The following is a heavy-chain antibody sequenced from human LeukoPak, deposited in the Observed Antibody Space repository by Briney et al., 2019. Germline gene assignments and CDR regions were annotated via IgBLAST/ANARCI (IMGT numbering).Heavy chain of an antibody. D-gene: IGHD3-10*01. J-gene: IGHJ4*02. CDR3: ARDPQFSYLFDY. V-gene: IGHV3-30*03. CDR1: GLAFSTYG. CDR2: ILYDGTYK. Sequence: GGSLRLSCAASGLAFSTYGMHWVRQAPGKGLEWVAVILYDGTYKYYADSVKGRFTISRDNSKSTLYLQMNSLRAEDTAVYYCARDPQFSYLFDYWGQGTLVTVSS.